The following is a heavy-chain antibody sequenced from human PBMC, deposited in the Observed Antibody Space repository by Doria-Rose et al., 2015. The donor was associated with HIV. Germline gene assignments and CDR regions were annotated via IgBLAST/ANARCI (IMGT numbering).Heavy chain of an antibody. Sequence: QVQLVQSGAEVKKPGASVRVSCKASGYTFTNYGLAWVRQAPGQGLEWMGWITVYNGHTSYAQKFHDRVTMTTDTSTRTDYLEVRIPGSADTAVYYCARKPRFYYGTSAWFEFRGQGTLVTVSS. V-gene: IGHV1-18*01. CDR2: ITVYNGHT. CDR1: GYTFTNYG. J-gene: IGHJ5*01. D-gene: IGHD3-10*01. CDR3: ARKPRFYYGTSAWFEF.